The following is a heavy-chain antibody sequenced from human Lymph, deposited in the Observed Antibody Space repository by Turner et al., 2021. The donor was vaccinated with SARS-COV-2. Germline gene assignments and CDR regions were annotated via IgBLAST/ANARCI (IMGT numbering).Heavy chain of an antibody. J-gene: IGHJ4*02. CDR1: GFTFDDYA. V-gene: IGHV3-43*02. Sequence: GESGGGVVQPGGPLRLSCAASGFTFDDYAMHWVRQAPGKGLEWVSLISGDGGGTYYADSVKGRFTISRYNNKNSLSLQMNSLRAEDTALYYCAKDPGYCSGGSCYSRTYFDFWGQGTLVTVSA. D-gene: IGHD2-15*01. CDR3: AKDPGYCSGGSCYSRTYFDF. CDR2: ISGDGGGT.